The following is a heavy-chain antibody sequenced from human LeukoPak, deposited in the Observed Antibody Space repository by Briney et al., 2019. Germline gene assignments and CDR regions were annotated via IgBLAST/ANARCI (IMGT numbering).Heavy chain of an antibody. CDR3: ARRHVEYSSSSDPYYFDY. V-gene: IGHV4-39*07. D-gene: IGHD6-6*01. Sequence: KPSETLSLTCTVSGGSISSSSYYWGWIRQPPGKGLEWIGSIYYSGSTYYNPSLKSRVTISVDTSKNQFSLKLSSVTAADTAVYYCARRHVEYSSSSDPYYFDYWGQGTLVTVSS. J-gene: IGHJ4*02. CDR1: GGSISSSSYY. CDR2: IYYSGST.